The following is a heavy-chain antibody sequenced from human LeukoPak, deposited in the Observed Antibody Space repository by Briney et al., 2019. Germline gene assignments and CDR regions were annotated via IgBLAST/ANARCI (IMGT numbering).Heavy chain of an antibody. Sequence: GGSLRLSCAASGFTFSSYWMHWVRQAPGKGLVWVSRINSDGSSTSYADSVKGRFTISRDNAKNTLYLQMNSLRAEDTAVYYCARVSYYDFWSGSHEVYYWGQGTLVTVSS. D-gene: IGHD3-3*01. J-gene: IGHJ4*02. CDR2: INSDGSST. V-gene: IGHV3-74*01. CDR3: ARVSYYDFWSGSHEVYY. CDR1: GFTFSSYW.